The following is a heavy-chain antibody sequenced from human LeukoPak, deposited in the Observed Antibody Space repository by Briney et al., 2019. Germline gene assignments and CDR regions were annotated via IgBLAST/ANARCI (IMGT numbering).Heavy chain of an antibody. D-gene: IGHD5-18*01. CDR2: ILSDGSKG. Sequence: GGSLRLSCAASGFTFSSYGMHWVRQAPGKGLEWVAVILSDGSKGFYTDSVKGRFTISRDNSKNTLSLQMNSLRAEDTAVYYCAKGLKTAVGPYMGYHYYMDVWGKGTTVTVSS. CDR1: GFTFSSYG. J-gene: IGHJ6*03. V-gene: IGHV3-33*06. CDR3: AKGLKTAVGPYMGYHYYMDV.